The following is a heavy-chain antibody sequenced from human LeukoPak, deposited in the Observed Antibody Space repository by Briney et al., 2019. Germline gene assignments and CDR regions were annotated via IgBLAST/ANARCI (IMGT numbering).Heavy chain of an antibody. V-gene: IGHV3-7*01. J-gene: IGHJ4*02. CDR1: GFTFSGYW. D-gene: IGHD7-27*01. CDR3: ARDLPWGYFDY. CDR2: IRDDGGLK. Sequence: GGSLRLSCTVSGFTFSGYWMSWVRQAPGKGLEWVANIRDDGGLKNYVDSVKGRFTISRDNAKNSVSLQMNSLRVEDTAVYYCARDLPWGYFDYWGQGTLVTVSS.